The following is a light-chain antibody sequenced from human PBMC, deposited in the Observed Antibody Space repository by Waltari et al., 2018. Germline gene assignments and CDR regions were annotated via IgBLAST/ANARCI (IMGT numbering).Light chain of an antibody. CDR2: GAS. Sequence: EIVMTQSPATLSVSPGERATLSCRASQSIGSHLAWYQQTPGHGPRLLLYGASTRATGIPARFSGRGSGTEFTLTISCLQSEDFAIYYCQQYYSNPATFGQGTKVEIK. CDR3: QQYYSNPAT. CDR1: QSIGSH. J-gene: IGKJ1*01. V-gene: IGKV3-15*01.